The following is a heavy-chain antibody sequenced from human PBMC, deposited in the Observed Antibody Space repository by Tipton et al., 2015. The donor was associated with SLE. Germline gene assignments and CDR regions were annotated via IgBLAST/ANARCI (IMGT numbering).Heavy chain of an antibody. CDR3: ARVVSGGQAPAGGYYYRWFDP. Sequence: TLSLTCTVSGGSISSGGYYWSWIRQHPGKGLEWIWYIYYSGSTYYNPSLKSRVTISVDTSKNQFSLKLSSVTAADTAVYYCARVVSGGQAPAGGYYYRWFDPWGQGTLVTVSS. J-gene: IGHJ5*02. V-gene: IGHV4-31*03. D-gene: IGHD3-22*01. CDR1: GGSISSGGYY. CDR2: IYYSGST.